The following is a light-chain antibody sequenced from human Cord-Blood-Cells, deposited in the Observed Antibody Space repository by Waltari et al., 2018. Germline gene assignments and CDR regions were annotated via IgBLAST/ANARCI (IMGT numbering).Light chain of an antibody. V-gene: IGLV2-14*03. CDR2: DVS. J-gene: IGLJ1*01. CDR1: SSDVGGYNY. Sequence: QSALTQPASVSGSPGQSITISCTGTSSDVGGYNYVSWYQQQPGKAPKLMIYDVSNRPSGVSNRVSGSKSGNTASLTISGLQAEDEADYYCSSYTSSSTLYVFGTGTKVTVL. CDR3: SSYTSSSTLYV.